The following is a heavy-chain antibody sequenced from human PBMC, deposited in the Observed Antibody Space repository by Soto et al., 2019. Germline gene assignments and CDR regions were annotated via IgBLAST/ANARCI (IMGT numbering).Heavy chain of an antibody. Sequence: QVQLQESGPGLVKPSETLSLTCTVSGGSISXYXXXXXXXXXGKGLEWIGYIYYSGSTNYNPSLKSRVTISVDTSKNQFSLKLSSVTAAXTAVYYCARRYGGNFDYWGQGTLVTVSS. CDR3: ARRYGGNFDY. CDR2: IYYSGST. J-gene: IGHJ4*02. CDR1: GGSISXYX. V-gene: IGHV4-59*01. D-gene: IGHD3-16*01.